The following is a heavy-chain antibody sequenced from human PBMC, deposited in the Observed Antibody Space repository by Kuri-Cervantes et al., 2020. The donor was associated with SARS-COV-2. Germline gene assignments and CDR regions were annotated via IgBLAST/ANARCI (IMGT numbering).Heavy chain of an antibody. Sequence: SCTVSGGSISSGGYYWSWIRQHPGKGLEWIGYIYYSGSTYYNPSLKSRVTISVDTSKNQFSLKLSSVTAADTAVYYCARARIVSSGWYYYYGMDVWGQGTTVTVSS. CDR3: ARARIVSSGWYYYYGMDV. V-gene: IGHV4-31*02. J-gene: IGHJ6*02. CDR1: GGSISSGGYY. CDR2: IYYSGST. D-gene: IGHD6-19*01.